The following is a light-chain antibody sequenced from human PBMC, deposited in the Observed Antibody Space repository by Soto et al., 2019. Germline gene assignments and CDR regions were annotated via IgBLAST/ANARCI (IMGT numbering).Light chain of an antibody. V-gene: IGKV1-8*01. CDR3: QQVHGYPLT. CDR1: QDIGTY. J-gene: IGKJ5*01. Sequence: AIRMTQSPSSFSASTGDRVSITCRATQDIGTYLAWYQQIPGKAPKLLIYAASTLQSGVPSRFSGSGSGTDFTLTISSLQPEDVATYYCQQVHGYPLTFGQGTRLEIK. CDR2: AAS.